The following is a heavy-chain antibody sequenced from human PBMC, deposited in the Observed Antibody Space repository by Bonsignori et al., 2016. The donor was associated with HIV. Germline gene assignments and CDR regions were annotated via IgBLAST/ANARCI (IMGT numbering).Heavy chain of an antibody. V-gene: IGHV3-21*02. Sequence: EVLLVESGGGLVKPGGSLRLSCAASGFTFNTYNMNWVRQAPGMGAWSGVSSISSSGSYIYYADSLKGRFTISRDNAKNSLYLHINSLTAEDTAVYFCSRGTYSGTYHAPDAFALW. CDR3: SRGTYSGTYHAPDAFAL. CDR1: GFTFNTYN. D-gene: IGHD1-26*01. J-gene: IGHJ3*01. CDR2: ISSSGSYI.